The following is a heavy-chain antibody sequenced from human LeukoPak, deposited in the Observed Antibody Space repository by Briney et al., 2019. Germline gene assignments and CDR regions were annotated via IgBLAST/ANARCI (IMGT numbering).Heavy chain of an antibody. Sequence: SETLSLTCAVYGGSFSGYYWSWIRQPPGKGLEWIGEINHSGSTNYNPSLKSRVTISVDTSKNQFSLQLNSVTPEDTAVYYCARGEDHSGEAYYYYMDVWGKGTTVTASS. D-gene: IGHD3-10*01. J-gene: IGHJ6*03. CDR1: GGSFSGYY. CDR3: ARGEDHSGEAYYYYMDV. CDR2: INHSGST. V-gene: IGHV4-34*01.